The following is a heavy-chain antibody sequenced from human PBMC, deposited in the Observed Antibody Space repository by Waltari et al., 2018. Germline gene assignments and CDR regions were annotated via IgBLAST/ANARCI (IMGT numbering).Heavy chain of an antibody. CDR1: GGSFSGYY. J-gene: IGHJ4*02. CDR3: AALQWLVKRGDY. V-gene: IGHV4-34*01. D-gene: IGHD6-19*01. CDR2: INPSGST. Sequence: QVQLQQWGAGLLKPSETLSLTCAVYGGSFSGYYWSWIRQPPGKGLEWIGEINPSGSTNYTPALKSQVTISVDTSKNQFSLKLSFVTAADTAVYYCAALQWLVKRGDYWGQGTLVTVSS.